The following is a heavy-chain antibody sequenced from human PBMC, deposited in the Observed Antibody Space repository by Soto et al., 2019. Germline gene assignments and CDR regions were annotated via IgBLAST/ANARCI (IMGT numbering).Heavy chain of an antibody. V-gene: IGHV1-69*01. CDR3: ARVSESSSGDFSYAFDI. D-gene: IGHD4-17*01. CDR2: IIPIFGTA. J-gene: IGHJ3*02. Sequence: QVQLVQSGAEVKKPGSSVKVSCKASGGTFSSYAISWVRQAPGQGLEWMGGIIPIFGTANYAQKFQGRLTITADESTSTAYMELSSLRSEDTAVYYCARVSESSSGDFSYAFDIWGQGTMVTVSS. CDR1: GGTFSSYA.